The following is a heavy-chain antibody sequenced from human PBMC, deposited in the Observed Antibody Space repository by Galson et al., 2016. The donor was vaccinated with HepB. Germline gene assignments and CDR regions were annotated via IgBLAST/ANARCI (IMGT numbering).Heavy chain of an antibody. D-gene: IGHD4-17*01. CDR1: GFSFSNYA. J-gene: IGHJ4*02. V-gene: IGHV3-30*03. CDR2: VSSDGNTH. Sequence: SLRLSCAASGFSFSNYALHWVRQAPGKGLEWVAVVSSDGNTHFYGDAVKGRFTISRDNSKNTLFLHMNGLRPDDTAVYYCARDAKDHSILGDYGDHFDYWGQGTPVSVSS. CDR3: ARDAKDHSILGDYGDHFDY.